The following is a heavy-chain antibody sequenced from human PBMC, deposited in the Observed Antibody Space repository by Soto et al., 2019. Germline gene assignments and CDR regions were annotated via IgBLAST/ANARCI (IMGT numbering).Heavy chain of an antibody. V-gene: IGHV1-3*01. CDR3: ARSLMNPAMVTFYYFDY. D-gene: IGHD5-18*01. Sequence: ASVKVSCKASGYTFTTYAMHWVRQAPGQRLEWMGWINAANGNTKYSQKFQGRVTITRDTSASTAYMELSSLRSEDTAVYTCARSLMNPAMVTFYYFDYWGQGTLVTVSS. J-gene: IGHJ4*02. CDR2: INAANGNT. CDR1: GYTFTTYA.